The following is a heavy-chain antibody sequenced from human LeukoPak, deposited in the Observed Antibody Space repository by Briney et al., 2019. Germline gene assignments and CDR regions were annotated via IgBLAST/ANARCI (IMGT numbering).Heavy chain of an antibody. V-gene: IGHV3-21*01. CDR2: TSSSSSYI. CDR3: ARGYHYYYMDV. Sequence: GGSLRLSCAASGFTFSSYSMNWVRQAPGKGLEWVSSTSSSSSYIYYADSVKGRFTISRDNAKNSLYLQMNSLRAEDTAVYYCARGYHYYYMDVWGKGTTVTVSS. CDR1: GFTFSSYS. J-gene: IGHJ6*03.